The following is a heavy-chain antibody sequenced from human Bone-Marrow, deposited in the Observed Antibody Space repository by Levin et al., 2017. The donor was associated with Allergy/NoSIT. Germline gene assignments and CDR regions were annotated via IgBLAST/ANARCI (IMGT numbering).Heavy chain of an antibody. CDR3: ARGIQALGYFQH. Sequence: SETLSLTCTVSGYSISSSYYWGWVRQPPGKGLEWIGSIYHSGDTRYSPSLKSRLTISVDTSKNQFSLRLSSVTAADTAVYYCARGIQALGYFQHWGQGTLVTVSS. J-gene: IGHJ1*01. CDR2: IYHSGDT. V-gene: IGHV4-38-2*02. CDR1: GYSISSSYY.